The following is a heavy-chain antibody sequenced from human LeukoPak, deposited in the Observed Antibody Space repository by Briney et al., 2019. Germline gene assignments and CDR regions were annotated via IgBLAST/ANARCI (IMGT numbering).Heavy chain of an antibody. D-gene: IGHD1-1*01. CDR1: GYSISSGYY. CDR3: ARDIERLFDY. V-gene: IGHV4-38-2*02. Sequence: SETLSLTCTVSGYSISSGYYWGWIRQPPGKGLEWIGSIYHSGSTYYNPSLKSRVTISVDTSKNQFSLKLSSVTAADTAVYYCARDIERLFDYWGQGTLVTVSS. CDR2: IYHSGST. J-gene: IGHJ4*02.